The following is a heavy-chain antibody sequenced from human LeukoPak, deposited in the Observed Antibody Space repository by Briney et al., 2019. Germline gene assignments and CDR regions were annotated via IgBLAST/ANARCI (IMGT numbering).Heavy chain of an antibody. CDR1: GSTFSIYA. D-gene: IGHD3-3*01. J-gene: IGHJ4*02. CDR2: ISSSSSYI. CDR3: ARESGSVDY. V-gene: IGHV3-21*01. Sequence: SGGSLRPSCAASGSTFSIYAMSWVRQAPGKGLEWVSSISSSSSYIYYADSVKGRFTISRDNAKNSLYLQMNSLRAEDTAVYYCARESGSVDYWGQGTLVTVSS.